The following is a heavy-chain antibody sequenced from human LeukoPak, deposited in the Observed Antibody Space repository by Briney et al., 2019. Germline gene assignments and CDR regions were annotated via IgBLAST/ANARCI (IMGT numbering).Heavy chain of an antibody. D-gene: IGHD6-19*01. CDR3: AKDEGVAPSWQWLVRTYYYYGMDV. J-gene: IGHJ6*02. V-gene: IGHV3-30*18. Sequence: GGSLRLSCAASGFTFSSYGMHWVRQAPGKGLEWVAVISYDGSNKYYADSVKGRFTISRDNSKNTLYLQMNSLRAEDTAVYYCAKDEGVAPSWQWLVRTYYYYGMDVWGQGTTVTVSS. CDR2: ISYDGSNK. CDR1: GFTFSSYG.